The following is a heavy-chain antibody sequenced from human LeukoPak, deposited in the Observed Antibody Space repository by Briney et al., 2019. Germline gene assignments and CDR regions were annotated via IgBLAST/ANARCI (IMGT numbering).Heavy chain of an antibody. CDR3: ATVSRDGFNHNWYDL. Sequence: GGSLRLSCVASGFTMSSLHMAWVRQAPGKGLEWVSYMRGAGSTIHYADSVKGRFTISRDDAKNSLYLQMNRLRDEDTAFYYCATVSRDGFNHNWYDLWGQGTLVTVSS. D-gene: IGHD5-24*01. CDR2: MRGAGSTI. V-gene: IGHV3-48*03. J-gene: IGHJ5*02. CDR1: GFTMSSLH.